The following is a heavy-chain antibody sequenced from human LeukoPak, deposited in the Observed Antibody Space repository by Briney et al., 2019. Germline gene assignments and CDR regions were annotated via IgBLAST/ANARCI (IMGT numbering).Heavy chain of an antibody. D-gene: IGHD2-2*01. CDR1: GDSVSSNSAA. CDR3: AREIADIVVVPAAIAHHYYYGMDV. J-gene: IGHJ6*02. CDR2: TYYRSKWYN. Sequence: SQTLSLTCAISGDSVSSNSAAWNWIRQSPSRGLEWLGRTYYRSKWYNDYAVSVKSRITINPDTSENQFSLQLNSVTPEDTAVYYCAREIADIVVVPAAIAHHYYYGMDVWGQGTTVTVSS. V-gene: IGHV6-1*01.